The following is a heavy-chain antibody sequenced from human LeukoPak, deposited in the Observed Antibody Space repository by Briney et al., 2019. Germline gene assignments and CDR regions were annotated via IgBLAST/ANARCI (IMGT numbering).Heavy chain of an antibody. CDR2: INHSGST. J-gene: IGHJ1*01. CDR3: AKAVTYYYGSGSYEYFQH. CDR1: GGSFSGYY. Sequence: SETLSLTCAVYGGSFSGYYWSWIRQPPGKGLEWIGEINHSGSTNYNPSLKSRVTISVDTSKNQFSLKLSSVTAADTAVYYCAKAVTYYYGSGSYEYFQHWGQGTLVTVSS. V-gene: IGHV4-34*01. D-gene: IGHD3-10*01.